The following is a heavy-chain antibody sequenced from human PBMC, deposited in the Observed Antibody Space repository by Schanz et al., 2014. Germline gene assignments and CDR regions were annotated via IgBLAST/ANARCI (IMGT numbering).Heavy chain of an antibody. D-gene: IGHD5-12*01. CDR2: IYYNGTNK. CDR1: GFNFSNYD. J-gene: IGHJ6*02. V-gene: IGHV3-30*18. Sequence: QVQLVESGGGVVQPGRSLRLSCAASGFNFSNYDIHWVRQAPGKGLEWVALIYYNGTNKYYADSVKGRFTISRDNSQNTRYLQMNPLRTEDPAVYYGAKELNRRGGQTNFYYYYGMDVWGQGTTVTVAS. CDR3: AKELNRRGGQTNFYYYYGMDV.